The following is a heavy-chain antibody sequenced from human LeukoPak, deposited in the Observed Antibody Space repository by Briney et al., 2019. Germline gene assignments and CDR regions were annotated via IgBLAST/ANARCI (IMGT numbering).Heavy chain of an antibody. CDR3: TREGRDDF. V-gene: IGHV3-48*03. J-gene: IGHJ4*02. CDR2: INSNGHTI. D-gene: IGHD3-10*01. CDR1: GFTFSHYE. Sequence: PGRSLRLSCAASGFTFSHYEMNWVRQAPGKGLEWVSYINSNGHTIYYAASVKGRFTISRDNAKNSLYLQMNSLRAEDTAVYYCTREGRDDFWGQGTLVTVSS.